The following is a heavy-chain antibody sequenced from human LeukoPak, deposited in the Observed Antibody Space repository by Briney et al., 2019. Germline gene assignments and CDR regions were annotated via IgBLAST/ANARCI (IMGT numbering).Heavy chain of an antibody. J-gene: IGHJ4*02. CDR2: IIPILGIA. CDR1: GYTFTGYY. Sequence: SVKVSCKASGYTFTGYYMHWVRQAPGQGLEWMGRIIPILGIANYAQKFQGRVTITADKSTSTAYMELSSLRSEDTAVYYCARDAYEEMATTGWGQGTLVTVSS. D-gene: IGHD5-24*01. CDR3: ARDAYEEMATTG. V-gene: IGHV1-69*04.